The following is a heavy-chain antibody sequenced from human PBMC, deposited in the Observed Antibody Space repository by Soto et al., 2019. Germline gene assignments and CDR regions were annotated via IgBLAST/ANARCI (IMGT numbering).Heavy chain of an antibody. Sequence: PGGSLRLSCAASGFTFSSYEMNWVRQAPGKGLEWVAVISYDGSNKYYADSVKGRFTISRDNSKNTLYLQMNSLRAEDTAVYYCAKDGPASGGFDPWGQGTLVTVSS. CDR2: ISYDGSNK. CDR3: AKDGPASGGFDP. CDR1: GFTFSSYE. D-gene: IGHD1-26*01. J-gene: IGHJ5*02. V-gene: IGHV3-30*18.